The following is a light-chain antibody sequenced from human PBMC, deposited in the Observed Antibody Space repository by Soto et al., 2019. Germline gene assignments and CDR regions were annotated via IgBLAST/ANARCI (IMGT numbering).Light chain of an antibody. CDR2: LGS. V-gene: IGKV2-28*01. CDR3: MPAIQATRGVYN. CDR1: QSLLHSNGYNY. Sequence: DIVMTQSPLSLPVTPGEPASISCRSSQSLLHSNGYNYLDWYLQKPGQSPQLLIYLGSNRASGVPDRFSGSGSGTDFTLKISRVAAQDLGVYYSMPAIQATRGVYNFGQGTKVDI. J-gene: IGKJ2*01.